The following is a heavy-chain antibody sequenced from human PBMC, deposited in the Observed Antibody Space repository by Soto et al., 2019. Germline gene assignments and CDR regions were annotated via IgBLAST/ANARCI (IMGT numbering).Heavy chain of an antibody. CDR1: GYTFTSYY. V-gene: IGHV1-46*01. Sequence: GASLKVSCKASGYTFTSYYMHWVRQAPGQGLEWMGIINPSGGTTRFAQKFQGRVTLTRDTSTNTVYMELSSLRSDDTAVYYCARDWCDTTSCYECDYWGQGTLVTVSS. D-gene: IGHD2-2*01. CDR3: ARDWCDTTSCYECDY. J-gene: IGHJ4*02. CDR2: INPSGGTT.